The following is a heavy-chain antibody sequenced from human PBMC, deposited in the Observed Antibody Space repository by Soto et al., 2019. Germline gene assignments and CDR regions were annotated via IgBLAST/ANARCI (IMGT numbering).Heavy chain of an antibody. J-gene: IGHJ5*02. D-gene: IGHD3-3*01. CDR1: GGSFSGYY. V-gene: IGHV4-34*01. CDR2: INHSGST. Sequence: SETLSLTCAVYGGSFSGYYWSWIRQPPGKGLEWIGEINHSGSTNYNPSLKSRVTISVDTSKNQFSLKLSSVTAADTAVYYCARGRHDFWSGIKKANNWFDPWGQGTLVTVSS. CDR3: ARGRHDFWSGIKKANNWFDP.